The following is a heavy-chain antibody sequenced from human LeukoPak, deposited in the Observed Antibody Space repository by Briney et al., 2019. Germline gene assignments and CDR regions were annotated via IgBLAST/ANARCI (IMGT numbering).Heavy chain of an antibody. CDR2: IYYSGST. CDR1: GGSISSGGYY. D-gene: IGHD2-2*01. V-gene: IGHV4-61*08. CDR3: ARLGDIVVVPAAPYYFDY. J-gene: IGHJ4*02. Sequence: PSETLSLTCTVSGGSISSGGYYWSWIRQPPGKGLEWIGYIYYSGSTNYNPSLKSRVTISVDTSKNQFSLKLSSVTAADTAVYYCARLGDIVVVPAAPYYFDYWGQGTLVTVSS.